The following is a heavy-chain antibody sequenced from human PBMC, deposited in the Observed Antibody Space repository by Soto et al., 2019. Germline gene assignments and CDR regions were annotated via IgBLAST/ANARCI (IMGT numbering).Heavy chain of an antibody. D-gene: IGHD3-10*01. CDR3: ARDRRMVRGAIDH. CDR2: ISGYIGNT. Sequence: QVQLVQSGAEVKKPGASVKVSCKASGYTFTSYGINWVRQAPGQVLAWMGWISGYIGNTNDAQKLQGRVTMTTDTSTSTAYMELRSLRSDDTAVYYCARDRRMVRGAIDHWGQGTLVTVSS. V-gene: IGHV1-18*01. CDR1: GYTFTSYG. J-gene: IGHJ4*02.